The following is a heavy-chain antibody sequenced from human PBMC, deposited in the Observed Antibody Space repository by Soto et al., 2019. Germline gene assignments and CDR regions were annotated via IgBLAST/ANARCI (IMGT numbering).Heavy chain of an antibody. J-gene: IGHJ4*02. D-gene: IGHD2-15*01. Sequence: TSETLSLTCTVSGGSISSSSYYWGWIRQPPGKGLEWIGRMYYSGSTYYNPPLKSRVTISVHTSKNQFSLKLSSVTAADTAVYYCARHTPAISISDHWGQGTLVTVS. CDR3: ARHTPAISISDH. CDR2: MYYSGST. CDR1: GGSISSSSYY. V-gene: IGHV4-39*01.